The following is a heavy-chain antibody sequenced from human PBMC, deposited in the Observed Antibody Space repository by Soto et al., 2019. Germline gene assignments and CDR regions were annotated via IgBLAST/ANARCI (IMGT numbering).Heavy chain of an antibody. Sequence: QVQLVQSGAEVKKPGSSVKVSCKASGGTFSSYAISWVRQAPGQGLEWMGGIIPIFGTANYAQKFQGRVTITADESTSRAYMELSSLRSEDTAVYYCARDLVYSSSWTRDAFDIWGQGTMVTVSS. CDR3: ARDLVYSSSWTRDAFDI. CDR2: IIPIFGTA. V-gene: IGHV1-69*01. J-gene: IGHJ3*02. CDR1: GGTFSSYA. D-gene: IGHD6-13*01.